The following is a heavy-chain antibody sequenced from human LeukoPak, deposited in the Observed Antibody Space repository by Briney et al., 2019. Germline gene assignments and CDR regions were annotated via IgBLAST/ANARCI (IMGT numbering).Heavy chain of an antibody. CDR1: GGSISSGGYY. Sequence: SETLSPTCTVSGGSISSGGYYWSWIRQPPGKGLEWIGYIYHSGSTYYNPSLKSRVTISVDRSKNQFSLKLSSVTAADTAVYYCARADTFWSGYSYLYDSFDYWGQGTLVTVSS. V-gene: IGHV4-30-2*01. D-gene: IGHD3-3*01. J-gene: IGHJ4*02. CDR3: ARADTFWSGYSYLYDSFDY. CDR2: IYHSGST.